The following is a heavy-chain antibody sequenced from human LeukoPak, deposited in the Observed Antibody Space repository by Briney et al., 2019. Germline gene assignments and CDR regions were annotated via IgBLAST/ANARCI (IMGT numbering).Heavy chain of an antibody. CDR3: TRGQSYCGADCYSD. J-gene: IGHJ4*02. Sequence: GGSLRLSCAASGFSVSNYYMSWVRQPPGKGLEWVSVMYTGGGRYYGDSVKGRFTISRDNSKNTVFLQMNSLRVEDTTLYYCTRGQSYCGADCYSDWGQGTLVTVSS. CDR2: MYTGGGR. V-gene: IGHV3-66*01. D-gene: IGHD2-21*02. CDR1: GFSVSNYY.